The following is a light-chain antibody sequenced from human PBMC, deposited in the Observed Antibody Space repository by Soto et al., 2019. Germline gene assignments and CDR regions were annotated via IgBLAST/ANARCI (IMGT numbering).Light chain of an antibody. V-gene: IGLV1-40*01. CDR2: GNS. Sequence: QSVLTQPPSXXXAXXXRXTISCTGSSSNIGAGYDVHWYQQLPGTAPKLLIYGNSNRPSGVPDRFSGSKSGTSASLAITGLQAEDEADYYCQSYDSSLSGHVVFGGGTKVTVL. J-gene: IGLJ2*01. CDR3: QSYDSSLSGHVV. CDR1: SSNIGAGYD.